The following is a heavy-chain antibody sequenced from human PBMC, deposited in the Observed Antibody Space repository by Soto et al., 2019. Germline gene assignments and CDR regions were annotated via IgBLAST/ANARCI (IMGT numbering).Heavy chain of an antibody. J-gene: IGHJ4*02. CDR3: ASNAPEYYFDY. D-gene: IGHD2-2*01. CDR2: ISSSGSTI. Sequence: PGGSLRLSCAASGFTFSDYYMSWIRQAPGKGLEWVSYISSSGSTIYYADSVKGRFTISRGNAKNSLYLQMNSLRAEDTAVYYCASNAPEYYFDYWGQGTLVTISS. V-gene: IGHV3-11*01. CDR1: GFTFSDYY.